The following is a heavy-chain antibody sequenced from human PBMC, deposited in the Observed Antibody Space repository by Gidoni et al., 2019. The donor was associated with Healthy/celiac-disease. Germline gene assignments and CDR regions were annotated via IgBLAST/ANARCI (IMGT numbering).Heavy chain of an antibody. CDR3: ARRKRIAVAGSTPWGY. J-gene: IGHJ4*02. CDR2: INHSGST. CDR1: GGSFIGYY. Sequence: QVQLQQWGAGLLKPSETLSLTCAVYGGSFIGYYWSWIRQPPGKGLEWIGEINHSGSTNYNPSLKSRVTISVDTSKNQFSLKLSSVTAADTAVYYCARRKRIAVAGSTPWGYWGQGTLVTVSS. V-gene: IGHV4-34*01. D-gene: IGHD6-19*01.